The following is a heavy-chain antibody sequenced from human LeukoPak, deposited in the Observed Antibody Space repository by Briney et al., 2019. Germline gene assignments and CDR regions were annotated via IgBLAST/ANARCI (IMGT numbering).Heavy chain of an antibody. D-gene: IGHD3-3*01. Sequence: GGSLRLSCAASGFTLSSNEMNWVRQAPGKGLEWLSYISSSGGTIHYVDSVKGRFTISRDNAKNSLFLQMNSLRAEDTAVYYCAILWGFLEWLSNFDSWGQGTLVTVS. CDR3: AILWGFLEWLSNFDS. J-gene: IGHJ4*02. V-gene: IGHV3-48*03. CDR2: ISSSGGTI. CDR1: GFTLSSNE.